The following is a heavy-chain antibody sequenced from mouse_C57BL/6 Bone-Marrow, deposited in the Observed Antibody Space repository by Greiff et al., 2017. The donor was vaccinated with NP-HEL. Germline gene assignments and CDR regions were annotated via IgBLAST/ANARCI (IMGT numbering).Heavy chain of an antibody. CDR1: GYTFTSYW. CDR2: IHPNSGST. Sequence: QVQLQQPGAELVKPGASVKLSCKASGYTFTSYWMHWVKQRPGQGLEWIGMIHPNSGSTNYNEKFKSKATLTVDKSSSTAYMQLSSLTSEDSAVYYWARRGPLRNYFDYWGQGTTLTVSS. CDR3: ARRGPLRNYFDY. D-gene: IGHD1-1*01. J-gene: IGHJ2*01. V-gene: IGHV1-64*01.